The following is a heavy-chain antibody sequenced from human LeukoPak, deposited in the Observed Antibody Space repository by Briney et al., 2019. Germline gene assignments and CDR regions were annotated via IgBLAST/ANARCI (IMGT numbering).Heavy chain of an antibody. CDR1: GGSISSGDYY. CDR3: ARASMAHWFNP. Sequence: SETLSLTCTVSGGSISSGDYYWSWIRQPPGKGLEWIGYIYYSGSTYYNPSLKSRVTISVDTSKNQFSLKLSSVTAADTAVYYCARASMAHWFNPWGQGTLVTVSS. D-gene: IGHD2/OR15-2a*01. CDR2: IYYSGST. J-gene: IGHJ5*02. V-gene: IGHV4-30-4*08.